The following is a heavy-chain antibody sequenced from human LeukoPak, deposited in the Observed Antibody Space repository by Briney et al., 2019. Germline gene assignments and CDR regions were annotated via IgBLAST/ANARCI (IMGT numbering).Heavy chain of an antibody. Sequence: GGSLRLSCAASGFTFSTYSMNWVRQAPGKGLEWVSAISGSGGSTYYADSVKGRFTISRDNSKNTLYLQMNSLRAEDTAVYYCAKTMYSNGWLSHYYFDYWGQGTLVTVSS. J-gene: IGHJ4*02. CDR2: ISGSGGST. D-gene: IGHD6-19*01. V-gene: IGHV3-23*01. CDR3: AKTMYSNGWLSHYYFDY. CDR1: GFTFSTYS.